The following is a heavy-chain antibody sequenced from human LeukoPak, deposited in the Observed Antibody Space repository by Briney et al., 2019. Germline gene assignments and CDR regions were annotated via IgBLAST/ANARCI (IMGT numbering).Heavy chain of an antibody. Sequence: PSETLSLTCTVSGGSISSGGYYWSWIRQHPGKGLEWIGYIHHSGSSYYNPSLKSRVIISVGTSKNQFSLKLNSVTAADTAVYYCANYGSGSYRFDPWGQGTLVTVSS. CDR2: IHHSGSS. J-gene: IGHJ5*02. D-gene: IGHD3-10*01. CDR3: ANYGSGSYRFDP. V-gene: IGHV4-31*03. CDR1: GGSISSGGYY.